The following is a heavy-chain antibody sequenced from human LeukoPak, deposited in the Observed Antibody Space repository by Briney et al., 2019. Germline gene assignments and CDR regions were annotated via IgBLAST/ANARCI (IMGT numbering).Heavy chain of an antibody. CDR2: ISSSSSTI. CDR3: ARTQKAARPLFDY. CDR1: GFTFSSYE. Sequence: PGGSLRLSCAASGFTFSSYEMNWVRQAPGKGLEWVSYISSSSSTIYYADSVKGRFTISRDNAKNSLYLQMNSLRAEDTAVYYCARTQKAARPLFDYWGQGTLVTVSS. V-gene: IGHV3-48*01. D-gene: IGHD6-6*01. J-gene: IGHJ4*02.